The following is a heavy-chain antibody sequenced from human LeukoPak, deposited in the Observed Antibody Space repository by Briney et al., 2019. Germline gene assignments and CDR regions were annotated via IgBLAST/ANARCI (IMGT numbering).Heavy chain of an antibody. Sequence: SETLYLTCTVSGGSISSCSYYWGWIRQPPGKGLVWIGNSYYSGSTYYNPSIKSRVTLSVATSKNQFSLKPGSVTAADTAVYYCATLIIRPLGPPKYYMDVWGKGTTVTVSS. D-gene: IGHD3-10*01. CDR3: ATLIIRPLGPPKYYMDV. V-gene: IGHV4-39*01. CDR1: GGSISSCSYY. J-gene: IGHJ6*03. CDR2: SYYSGST.